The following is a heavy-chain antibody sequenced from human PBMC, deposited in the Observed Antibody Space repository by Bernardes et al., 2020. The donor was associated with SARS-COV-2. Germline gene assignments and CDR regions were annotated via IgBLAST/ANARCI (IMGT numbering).Heavy chain of an antibody. Sequence: ASVKVSCKVSGYTLLNYGITWVRQAPGLGLEWMGWISSYNSNTNYAQKFKGRLTMTRDTSTSTAYMELRGLTSDDTAIYYCARSQIKEADYYESNGQSARTFDIWGQGTMVTASS. V-gene: IGHV1-18*01. CDR3: ARSQIKEADYYESNGQSARTFDI. J-gene: IGHJ3*02. D-gene: IGHD3-22*01. CDR1: GYTLLNYG. CDR2: ISSYNSNT.